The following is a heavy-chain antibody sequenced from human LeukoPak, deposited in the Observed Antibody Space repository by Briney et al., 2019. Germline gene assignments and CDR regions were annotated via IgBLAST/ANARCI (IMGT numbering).Heavy chain of an antibody. CDR3: ARVTSGVWIGVV. Sequence: GGSLRLSCAASGFAFSSYSMNWVRQAPGKGLEWVSSISSSGSYIYYADSVKGRFTISRDNAKNSLYLQMNSLRAEDTAVYYCARVTSGVWIGVVWGKGTTVTVSS. J-gene: IGHJ6*04. CDR1: GFAFSSYS. CDR2: ISSSGSYI. D-gene: IGHD3-10*01. V-gene: IGHV3-21*01.